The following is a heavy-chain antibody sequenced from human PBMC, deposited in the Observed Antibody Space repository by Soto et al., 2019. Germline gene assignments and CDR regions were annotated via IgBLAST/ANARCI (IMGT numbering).Heavy chain of an antibody. Sequence: PSETLSLTCTVSGCSISSGGYYWSWIRQHPGKGLEWIGYIYYSGSTYYNPSLKSRVTISVDTSKNQFSLKLSSVTAADTAVYYCARHPPYGPLDHWGQGTLVTVSS. J-gene: IGHJ4*02. CDR1: GCSISSGGYY. CDR2: IYYSGST. CDR3: ARHPPYGPLDH. D-gene: IGHD4-17*01. V-gene: IGHV4-39*01.